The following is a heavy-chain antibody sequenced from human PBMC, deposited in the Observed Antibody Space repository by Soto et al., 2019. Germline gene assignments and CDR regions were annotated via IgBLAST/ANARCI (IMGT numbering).Heavy chain of an antibody. CDR3: ARDKGYSSGWYRYYYGMDV. V-gene: IGHV3-33*01. D-gene: IGHD6-19*01. CDR2: IWYDGSNK. CDR1: GFTFSSYG. J-gene: IGHJ6*02. Sequence: GGSLRLSCAASGFTFSSYGMHWVRQAPGKGLEWVAVIWYDGSNKYYADSVKGRFTISRDNSKNTLYLQMNSLRAEDTAVYYCARDKGYSSGWYRYYYGMDVWGQGTTVTVSS.